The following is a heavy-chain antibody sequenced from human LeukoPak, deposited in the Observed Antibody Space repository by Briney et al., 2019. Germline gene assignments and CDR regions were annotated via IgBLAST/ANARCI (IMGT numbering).Heavy chain of an antibody. CDR3: ARAGYSSGWSQFDY. CDR2: INHSGST. D-gene: IGHD6-19*01. J-gene: IGHJ4*02. CDR1: GGSISSRDYY. Sequence: SETLSLTCTVSGGSISSRDYYWGWIRQPPGKGLEWIGEINHSGSTNYNPSLKSRVTISVDTSKNQFSLKLSSVTAADTAVYYCARAGYSSGWSQFDYWGQGTLVTVSS. V-gene: IGHV4-39*07.